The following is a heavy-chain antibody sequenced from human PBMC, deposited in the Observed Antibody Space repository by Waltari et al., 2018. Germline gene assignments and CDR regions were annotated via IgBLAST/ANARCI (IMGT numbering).Heavy chain of an antibody. J-gene: IGHJ3*02. CDR2: INPDTSGT. CDR1: GFIFNIYW. Sequence: EVQLVESGGGLVQPGGSLRLSCASSGFIFNIYWMQWVRQAPGKGLVWVSRINPDTSGTSYADSVKGRFTISRDNAKNSLYLQMNSLRAEDTAVYYCARDPSYGDYERGAFDIWGQGTMVTVSS. V-gene: IGHV3-74*01. CDR3: ARDPSYGDYERGAFDI. D-gene: IGHD4-17*01.